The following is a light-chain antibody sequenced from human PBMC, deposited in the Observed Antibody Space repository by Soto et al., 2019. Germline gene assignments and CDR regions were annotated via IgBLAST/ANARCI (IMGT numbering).Light chain of an antibody. CDR1: SSDVGRYTY. CDR2: DVY. V-gene: IGLV2-14*01. CDR3: TSYTSTINPYV. Sequence: QSVLTQPASVSGSPGQSITISCAGTSSDVGRYTYVSWYQQHPGKAPKLIIYDVYNRPSGVSTRFSGSKSGNTASLTISGLQAEDEADYYCTSYTSTINPYVFVGGTKVTVL. J-gene: IGLJ1*01.